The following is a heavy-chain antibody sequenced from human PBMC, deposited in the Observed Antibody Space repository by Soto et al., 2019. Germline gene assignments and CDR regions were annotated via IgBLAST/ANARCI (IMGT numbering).Heavy chain of an antibody. D-gene: IGHD6-19*01. V-gene: IGHV4-59*01. J-gene: IGHJ4*02. CDR3: ARSVAVPGAHIDY. CDR1: GGSISGSY. Sequence: SSETLSLTCSVSGGSISGSYWSWIRQSPGKGLEWLGYVYYTGSTNYSPSLRSRVSISVDTSKNEFSLRLSSVTAADTAVYFCARSVAVPGAHIDYWGQGTQVTVSS. CDR2: VYYTGST.